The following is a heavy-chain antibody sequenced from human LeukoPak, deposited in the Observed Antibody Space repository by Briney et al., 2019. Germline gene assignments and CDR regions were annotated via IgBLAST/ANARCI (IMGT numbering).Heavy chain of an antibody. Sequence: SQTLSLTCAISGDSVSSNSAAWNWIRQSPSRGLEWLGRTYYRSKWYSDYAVSVKSRITINPDTSKNQFSLQLNSVTPEDTAVYYCARDLVGATIFYYYYGMDVWGQGTTVTVSS. CDR3: ARDLVGATIFYYYYGMDV. J-gene: IGHJ6*02. V-gene: IGHV6-1*01. D-gene: IGHD1-26*01. CDR2: TYYRSKWYS. CDR1: GDSVSSNSAA.